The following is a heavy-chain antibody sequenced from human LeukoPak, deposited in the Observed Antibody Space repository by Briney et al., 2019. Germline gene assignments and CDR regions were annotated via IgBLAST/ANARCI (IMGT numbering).Heavy chain of an antibody. J-gene: IGHJ6*02. D-gene: IGHD3-10*01. CDR2: IIPIFGTA. Sequence: ASVKVSCKASGGTFSSYAISWVRQAPGQGLEWMGGIIPIFGTANYAQKFQGRVTITADESTSTAYMELSSLRSEGTAVYYCARGPTRGGYYYGMDVWGQGTTVTVSS. CDR3: ARGPTRGGYYYGMDV. V-gene: IGHV1-69*13. CDR1: GGTFSSYA.